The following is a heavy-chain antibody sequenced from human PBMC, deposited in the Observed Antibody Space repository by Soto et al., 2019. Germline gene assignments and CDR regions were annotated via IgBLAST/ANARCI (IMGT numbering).Heavy chain of an antibody. CDR3: ARGLLDKPYYYDSSAYYVDLFDY. CDR1: GGSFSGYY. J-gene: IGHJ4*02. V-gene: IGHV4-34*01. Sequence: VSLTCAVYGGSFSGYYWSWIRQPPGKGLEWIGEINHSGSTNYNPSLKSRVTISVDTSKNQFSLKLSSVTAADKAVYYCARGLLDKPYYYDSSAYYVDLFDYCGQGTLVTVSS. CDR2: INHSGST. D-gene: IGHD3-22*01.